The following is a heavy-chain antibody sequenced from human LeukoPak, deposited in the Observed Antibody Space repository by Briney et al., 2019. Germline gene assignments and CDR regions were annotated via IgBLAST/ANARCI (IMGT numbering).Heavy chain of an antibody. CDR1: GGTFSTYT. J-gene: IGHJ5*02. Sequence: SVKVSCKASGGTFSTYTFTWVRQSPGQGLEGMGGIIPIFGTANYAQKFQGRVTITADESTSTVYMELSSLRSEDTAVYYCAKRNCTGGSCYDGRGWFDPWGQGTLVIVSS. D-gene: IGHD2-15*01. CDR2: IIPIFGTA. CDR3: AKRNCTGGSCYDGRGWFDP. V-gene: IGHV1-69*13.